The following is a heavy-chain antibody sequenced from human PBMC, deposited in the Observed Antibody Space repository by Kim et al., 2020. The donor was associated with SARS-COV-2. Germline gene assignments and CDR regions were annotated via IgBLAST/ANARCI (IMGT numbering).Heavy chain of an antibody. Sequence: SLKTTVTISVDTSNNQFSLKLSSVTAADTAVYYCARGTVTMVRGVTLVDYWGQGTLVTVSS. V-gene: IGHV4-59*09. J-gene: IGHJ4*02. D-gene: IGHD3-10*01. CDR3: ARGTVTMVRGVTLVDY.